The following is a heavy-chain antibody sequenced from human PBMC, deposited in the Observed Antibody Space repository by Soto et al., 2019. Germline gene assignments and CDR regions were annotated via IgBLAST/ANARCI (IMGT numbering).Heavy chain of an antibody. CDR2: ISSSSSYI. D-gene: IGHD3-16*01. CDR1: GFTFSSYS. CDR3: ASLLIQGGFDY. Sequence: GGSLRLSCAASGFTFSSYSMNWVRQAPGKGLEWVSYISSSSSYIYYADSVKGRFTISRDKAKNSLYLQMNSLRAEDTAVYYCASLLIQGGFDYWGQGTLVTVSS. V-gene: IGHV3-21*05. J-gene: IGHJ4*02.